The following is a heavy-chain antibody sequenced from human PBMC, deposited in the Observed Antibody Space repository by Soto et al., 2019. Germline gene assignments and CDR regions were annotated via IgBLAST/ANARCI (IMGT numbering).Heavy chain of an antibody. D-gene: IGHD3-9*01. CDR2: ISWNSGSI. CDR3: AKASRFSYYDILTGLSAYDAFDI. J-gene: IGHJ3*02. V-gene: IGHV3-9*01. CDR1: GFTFDDYA. Sequence: PGGSLRLSCAASGFTFDDYAMHWVRPAPGKGLEWVSGISWNSGSIGYADSVKGRFTISRDNAKNSLCLQMNSLRAEDTALYYCAKASRFSYYDILTGLSAYDAFDIWGQGTMVTVSS.